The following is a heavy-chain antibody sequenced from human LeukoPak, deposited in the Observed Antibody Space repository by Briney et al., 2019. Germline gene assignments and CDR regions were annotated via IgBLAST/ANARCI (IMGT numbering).Heavy chain of an antibody. CDR2: IYYSGST. J-gene: IGHJ3*02. V-gene: IGHV4-59*01. CDR1: GGSISSYY. CDR3: ARADYDILTGYYPLYFDI. D-gene: IGHD3-9*01. Sequence: MTSETLSLTCTVSGGSISSYYWSWIRQPPGKGLEWIGCIYYSGSTNYNPSLKSRVTISVDTSKNQFSLKLSSVTAADTAVYYCARADYDILTGYYPLYFDIWGQGTMVTVSS.